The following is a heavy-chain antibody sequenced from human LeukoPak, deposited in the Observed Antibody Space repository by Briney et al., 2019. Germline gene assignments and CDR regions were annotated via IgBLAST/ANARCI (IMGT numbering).Heavy chain of an antibody. Sequence: ASVKVSCKASGYIFTSYGISWVRQAPGQGLEWMGWISAYNGNTNYAQKLQGRVTMTTDTSTSTAYMELRSLRSDDTAVYYCARVSQEYSSTKFDLWGRGTLVTVSS. J-gene: IGHJ2*01. V-gene: IGHV1-18*01. D-gene: IGHD6-6*01. CDR3: ARVSQEYSSTKFDL. CDR2: ISAYNGNT. CDR1: GYIFTSYG.